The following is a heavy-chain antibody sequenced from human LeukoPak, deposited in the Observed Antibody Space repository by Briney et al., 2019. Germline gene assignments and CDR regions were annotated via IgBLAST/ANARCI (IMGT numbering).Heavy chain of an antibody. CDR1: GGSISSGGYY. CDR3: ASGRGYSGSFFYYFDS. J-gene: IGHJ4*02. V-gene: IGHV4-31*03. CDR2: IYYSGST. Sequence: SQTLSLTCTVSGGSISSGGYYWSWIRQHPGKGLEWIGYIYYSGSTYYNPSLKSRVTISVDTSKNQFSLKLSSVTAADTAVYFCASGRGYSGSFFYYFDSWGQGTLATVSS. D-gene: IGHD1-26*01.